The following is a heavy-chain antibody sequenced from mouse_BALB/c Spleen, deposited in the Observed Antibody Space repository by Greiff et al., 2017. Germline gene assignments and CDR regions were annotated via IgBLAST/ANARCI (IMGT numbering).Heavy chain of an antibody. D-gene: IGHD1-1*01. Sequence: VQVVESGPELVKPGASVRISCKASGYTFTSYYIHWVKQRPGQGLEWIGWIYPGNVNTKYNEKFKGKATLTADKSSSTAYMQLSSLTSEDSAVYFCARGDYGSRAWFAYWGQGTLVTVSA. V-gene: IGHV1S56*01. CDR2: IYPGNVNT. CDR1: GYTFTSYY. CDR3: ARGDYGSRAWFAY. J-gene: IGHJ3*01.